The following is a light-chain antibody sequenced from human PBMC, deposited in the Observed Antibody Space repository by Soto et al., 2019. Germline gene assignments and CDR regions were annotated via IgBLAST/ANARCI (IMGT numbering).Light chain of an antibody. V-gene: IGKV3-15*01. Sequence: EIVMTQSPATLSVSPGERATVSCRASQFVGSNLAWYQQKPGQAPRLLIYGASTRATGIPARLSGSGSGTEFPLTISSLQSDDFALYYCQQYNNWPPLTFGGGTKVEIK. CDR1: QFVGSN. CDR2: GAS. J-gene: IGKJ4*01. CDR3: QQYNNWPPLT.